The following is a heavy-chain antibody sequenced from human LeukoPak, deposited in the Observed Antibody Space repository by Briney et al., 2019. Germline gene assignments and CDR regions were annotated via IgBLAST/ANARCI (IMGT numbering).Heavy chain of an antibody. J-gene: IGHJ4*02. Sequence: SETLSLTCTVSGGSISSYYWSWIRQPPGKGLEWIGYIYYSGSTNYNPSLKSRVTISVDTSKNQFSLKLSSVTAVDTAVYYCVRLDSGSYYLSEWGQGTLVTVSS. CDR2: IYYSGST. D-gene: IGHD1-26*01. V-gene: IGHV4-59*08. CDR3: VRLDSGSYYLSE. CDR1: GGSISSYY.